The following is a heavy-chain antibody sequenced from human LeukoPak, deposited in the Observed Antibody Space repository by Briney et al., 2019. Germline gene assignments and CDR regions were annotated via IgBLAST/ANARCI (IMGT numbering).Heavy chain of an antibody. CDR3: ARHWRNGYYFDY. CDR2: IYYSGST. V-gene: IGHV4-39*01. CDR1: GGSISSSSYY. D-gene: IGHD1-1*01. J-gene: IGHJ4*02. Sequence: PSETLSLTCTVSGGSISSSSYYWGWIRQPPGKGLEGIGSIYYSGSTYYNPSLKSRVTISVGTSKNQFSLKLSSVTAADTAVYYCARHWRNGYYFDYWGQGTLVTVPS.